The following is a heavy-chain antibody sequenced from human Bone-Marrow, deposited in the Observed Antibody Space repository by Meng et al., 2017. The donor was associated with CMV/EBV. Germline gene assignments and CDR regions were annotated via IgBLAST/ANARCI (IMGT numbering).Heavy chain of an antibody. CDR1: GFTFDDYA. CDR2: ISWNSGSI. CDR3: ARRYCSSTSCHDAFDI. D-gene: IGHD2-2*01. J-gene: IGHJ3*02. V-gene: IGHV3-9*01. Sequence: SLKISCAASGFTFDDYAMHWVRQAPGKGLEWVSGISWNSGSIGYADSVKGRFTISRDNAKNSLYLQMNSLRAEDTALYYCARRYCSSTSCHDAFDIWGQGTMVTSSS.